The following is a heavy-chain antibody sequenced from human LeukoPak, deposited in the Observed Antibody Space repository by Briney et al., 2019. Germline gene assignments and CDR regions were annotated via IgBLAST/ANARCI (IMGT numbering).Heavy chain of an antibody. CDR1: GFIFSTYA. V-gene: IGHV3-23*01. D-gene: IGHD6-13*01. Sequence: PGGSLRLSCAAWGFIFSTYAMSWVRQAPGKGLEWVSTISDNGGSTYYADSVKGRFTISRDNSKNTLYLQMNRLCVSVPAVYYCAKPPPDSSSWLFDYWGQGTLVTVSS. CDR3: AKPPPDSSSWLFDY. J-gene: IGHJ4*02. CDR2: ISDNGGST.